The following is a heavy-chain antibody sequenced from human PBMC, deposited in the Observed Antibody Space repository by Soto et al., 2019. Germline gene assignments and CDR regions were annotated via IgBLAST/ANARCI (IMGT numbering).Heavy chain of an antibody. V-gene: IGHV4-59*01. CDR3: ASSNIAAAGFYYYALDV. J-gene: IGHJ6*02. Sequence: QVQLQESGPGLVKPSETLSLTCTVSGGSISSYYWSWIRQPPGKGLEWIGYIFYSGSTNYNPSLKSLVTISVDTSKNQFSLKLSAVTAAYTAVYYCASSNIAAAGFYYYALDVWGRGTTVTVSS. D-gene: IGHD6-13*01. CDR1: GGSISSYY. CDR2: IFYSGST.